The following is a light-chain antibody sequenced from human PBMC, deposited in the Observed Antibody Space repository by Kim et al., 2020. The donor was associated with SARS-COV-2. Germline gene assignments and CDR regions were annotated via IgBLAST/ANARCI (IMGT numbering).Light chain of an antibody. CDR1: QDISNY. Sequence: ASVGDRVTITCQASQDISNYVNWYQQKPGKAPKLLIYDASNLETEVPSRFSGSGSGTDFTFTISSLQPEDIATYYCQQYDNLPITFGQGTRLEIK. J-gene: IGKJ5*01. CDR2: DAS. V-gene: IGKV1-33*01. CDR3: QQYDNLPIT.